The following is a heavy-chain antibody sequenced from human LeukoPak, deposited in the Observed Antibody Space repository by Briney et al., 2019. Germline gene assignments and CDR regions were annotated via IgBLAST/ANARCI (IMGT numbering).Heavy chain of an antibody. CDR2: IHSSGST. V-gene: IGHV4-59*11. CDR3: TRDPDTSSKVDF. D-gene: IGHD5-18*01. Sequence: SDTLSLTCTVSGGSMSGHFWSWFRRPPGKGLENIGYIHSSGSTNYNPSYKSRVTVSLEMSKNQFSLSLSSVTAADTAVYFCTRDPDTSSKVDFWGQGTLVTVSS. CDR1: GGSMSGHF. J-gene: IGHJ4*02.